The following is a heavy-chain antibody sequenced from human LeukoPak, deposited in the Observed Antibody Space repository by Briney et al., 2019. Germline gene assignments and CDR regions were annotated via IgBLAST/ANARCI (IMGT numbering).Heavy chain of an antibody. CDR2: ISAYNGNT. CDR1: GYTFTSYG. J-gene: IGHJ4*02. D-gene: IGHD2-8*01. V-gene: IGHV1-18*01. CDR3: AREGGYCTNGVCIGLDY. Sequence: ASVKVSCKASGYTFTSYGISWVRQAPGQGLEWMGWISAYNGNTNYAQKLQGRVTMTTDTSTSTAYMELRSLRPDDTAVYYCAREGGYCTNGVCIGLDYWGQGTLVTVSS.